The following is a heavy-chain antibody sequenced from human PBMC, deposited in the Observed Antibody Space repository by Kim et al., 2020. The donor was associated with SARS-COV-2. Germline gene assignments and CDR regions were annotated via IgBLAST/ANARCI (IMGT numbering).Heavy chain of an antibody. Sequence: SETLSLTCTVSGGSISSSSYYWGWIRQPPGKGLEWIGSIYYSGSTYYNPSLKSRVTISVDTSKNQFSLKLSSVTAADTAVYYCARHPYIVVVPAAIRYYYGMDVWGQGTTVTVSS. CDR2: IYYSGST. CDR1: GGSISSSSYY. J-gene: IGHJ6*02. CDR3: ARHPYIVVVPAAIRYYYGMDV. V-gene: IGHV4-39*01. D-gene: IGHD2-2*01.